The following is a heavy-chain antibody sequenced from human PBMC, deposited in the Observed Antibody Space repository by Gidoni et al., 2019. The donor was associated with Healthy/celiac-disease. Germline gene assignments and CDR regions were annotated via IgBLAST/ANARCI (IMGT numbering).Heavy chain of an antibody. CDR2: IRSKANSYAT. CDR1: GFTFSGPA. V-gene: IGHV3-73*01. CDR3: TRTRDCSGGSCYGNWFDP. D-gene: IGHD2-15*01. J-gene: IGHJ5*02. Sequence: EVQLVESGGGLVQPGWSLKLSCAASGFTFSGPAMHWVRQASGKGLEWVCRIRSKANSYATAYAASVKGRFTISRDDSKNTAYLQMNSLKTEDTAVYYCTRTRDCSGGSCYGNWFDPWGQGTLVTVSS.